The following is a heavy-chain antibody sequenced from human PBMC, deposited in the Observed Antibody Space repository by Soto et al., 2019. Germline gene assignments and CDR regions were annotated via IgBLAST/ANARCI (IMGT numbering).Heavy chain of an antibody. D-gene: IGHD3-22*01. V-gene: IGHV3-74*01. J-gene: IGHJ4*02. Sequence: EVQLVESGGALVQPGGSLSLSCAASGFTFSSYWMHWVRQAPGKGLVWVSRINGDGSTTTYADSVKGRFIISRDNAKNMLYLQMNSLTAEATAVYYCARPRYDGSGTPFDHWGQGTLVTVSS. CDR1: GFTFSSYW. CDR2: INGDGSTT. CDR3: ARPRYDGSGTPFDH.